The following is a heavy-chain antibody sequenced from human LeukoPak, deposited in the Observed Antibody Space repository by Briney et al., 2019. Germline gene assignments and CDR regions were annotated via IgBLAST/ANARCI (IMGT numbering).Heavy chain of an antibody. CDR3: AKRDVGGYDPPSDS. J-gene: IGHJ5*01. V-gene: IGHV1-2*02. CDR2: INPNSGGT. D-gene: IGHD5-12*01. CDR1: GYTFTGYY. Sequence: ASVKVSCKASGYTFTGYYMHWVRQAPGQGLEWMGWINPNSGGTNYAQKFQGRVTMTRDTSISTAYMELSSRRSEAAAGDYCAKRDVGGYDPPSDSGGQGPLVTVSS.